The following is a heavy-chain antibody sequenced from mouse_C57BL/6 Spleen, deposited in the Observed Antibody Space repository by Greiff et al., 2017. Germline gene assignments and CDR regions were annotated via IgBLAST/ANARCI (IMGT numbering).Heavy chain of an antibody. CDR3: ARKGNYYGSSYAWFAY. Sequence: QVQLQQPGAELVKPGASVKMSCKASGYTFTSYWITWVKQRPGQGLEWIGDIYPGSGSTNYNEKFKSKATLTVDTSSSTAYMQLSSLTSEYSAVYYCARKGNYYGSSYAWFAYWGQGTLVTVSA. D-gene: IGHD1-1*01. J-gene: IGHJ3*01. CDR1: GYTFTSYW. CDR2: IYPGSGST. V-gene: IGHV1-55*01.